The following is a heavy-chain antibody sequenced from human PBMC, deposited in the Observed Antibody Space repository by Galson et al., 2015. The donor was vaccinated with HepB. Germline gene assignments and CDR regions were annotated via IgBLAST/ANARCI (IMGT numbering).Heavy chain of an antibody. Sequence: SVKVSCKASGYTFTGYYMHWVRQAPGQGLEWMGWINPNSGGTNYAQKFQGRVTMTRDTSISTAYMELSRLRSDDTAVYYCARDFTMVRASGPPKYWFDPWGQGTLVTVSS. V-gene: IGHV1-2*02. D-gene: IGHD3-10*01. CDR1: GYTFTGYY. CDR2: INPNSGGT. J-gene: IGHJ5*02. CDR3: ARDFTMVRASGPPKYWFDP.